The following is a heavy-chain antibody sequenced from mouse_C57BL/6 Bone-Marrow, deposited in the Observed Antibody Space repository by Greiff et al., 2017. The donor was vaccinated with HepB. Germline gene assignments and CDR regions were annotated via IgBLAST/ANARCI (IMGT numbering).Heavy chain of an antibody. CDR3: TTNGELY. CDR2: IRLKYDNYAQ. V-gene: IGHV6-3*01. J-gene: IGHJ3*01. CDR1: GFTFSNYW. Sequence: EVKLVESGGGLVQPGGSMKLSCVASGFTFSNYWMNWVRQSPEKGLEWVAQIRLKYDNYAQHYAESVKGRFTISRDDSKSSVYMQMNNLRSGDTGIYYCTTNGELYWGQGTLVTVSA. D-gene: IGHD4-1*01.